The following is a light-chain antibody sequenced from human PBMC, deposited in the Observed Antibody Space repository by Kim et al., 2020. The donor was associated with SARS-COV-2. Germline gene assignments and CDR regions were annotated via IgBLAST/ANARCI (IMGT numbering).Light chain of an antibody. CDR2: GAS. V-gene: IGKV1-6*01. J-gene: IGKJ5*01. CDR3: QQDDSYPRT. Sequence: AIHLTQSPSLLSASVGDTVSITCRASRDISSGLGWYQQKPEKALEFLISGASSLQSGVPSRFSGSGSGTDFTLTISSLQPEDFATYYCQQDDSYPRTFGQGTRVEIK. CDR1: RDISSG.